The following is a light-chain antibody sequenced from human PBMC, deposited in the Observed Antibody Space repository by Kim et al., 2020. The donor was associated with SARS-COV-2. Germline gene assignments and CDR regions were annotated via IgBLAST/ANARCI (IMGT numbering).Light chain of an antibody. CDR2: GTS. CDR1: QSVTSNN. CDR3: QQYDNSPYT. Sequence: PGERATLSCRASQSVTSNNLAWFQQKPGQAPGLLIYGTSSRTTGIPDRFSGSGSGTDFTLTISRLEPEDFAVYYCQQYDNSPYTFGQGTKLEI. V-gene: IGKV3-20*01. J-gene: IGKJ2*01.